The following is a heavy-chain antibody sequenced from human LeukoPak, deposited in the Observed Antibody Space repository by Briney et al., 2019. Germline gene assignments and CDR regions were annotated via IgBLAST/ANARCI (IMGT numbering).Heavy chain of an antibody. CDR3: AKDSSGYYSGLYY. V-gene: IGHV3-30*18. Sequence: GGSLRLSCSASGFTFSSYGMHWVRQAPGKGLEWVAVISYDGSNKYYADSVKGRFTISRDNSKNTLYLQMNSLRAEDTAVYYCAKDSSGYYSGLYYWGQGTLVTVSS. J-gene: IGHJ4*02. CDR1: GFTFSSYG. D-gene: IGHD3-22*01. CDR2: ISYDGSNK.